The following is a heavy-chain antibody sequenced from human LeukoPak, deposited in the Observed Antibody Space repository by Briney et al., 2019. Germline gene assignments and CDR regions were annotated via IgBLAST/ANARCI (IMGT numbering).Heavy chain of an antibody. Sequence: SVKVPCKASGGTFISYAISWVRQAPGQGLEWMGGIIPIFGTANYAQKFQGRVTITADESTSTAYMELSSLRSEDTAVYYCARGLRMIVDYFDYWGQGTLVTVSS. CDR3: ARGLRMIVDYFDY. V-gene: IGHV1-69*13. J-gene: IGHJ4*02. CDR2: IIPIFGTA. D-gene: IGHD3-22*01. CDR1: GGTFISYA.